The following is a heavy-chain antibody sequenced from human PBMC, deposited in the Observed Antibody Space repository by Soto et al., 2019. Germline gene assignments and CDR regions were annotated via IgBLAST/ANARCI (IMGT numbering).Heavy chain of an antibody. CDR3: VRRHGLTIDAYY. D-gene: IGHD3-10*01. Sequence: SESLSLTCTVSGSSISRSTYYWGWMRQPPGKGLEWIASFFYGGKNYYNPSLKSRVTISVDTSKNQFSLKLTSVTAADTAVYYCVRRHGLTIDAYYWGQGTLVTVSS. J-gene: IGHJ4*02. V-gene: IGHV4-39*01. CDR2: FFYGGKN. CDR1: GSSISRSTYY.